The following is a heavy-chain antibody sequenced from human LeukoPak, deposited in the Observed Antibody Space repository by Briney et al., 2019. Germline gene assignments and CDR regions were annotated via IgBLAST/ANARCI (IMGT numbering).Heavy chain of an antibody. J-gene: IGHJ4*02. CDR2: INSDGSST. D-gene: IGHD3-10*01. CDR1: GLTFSSYW. V-gene: IGHV3-74*01. Sequence: GGSLRLSCAASGLTFSSYWMHWVRQAPGKGLVWVSRINSDGSSTSYADSLKGRITISRDNAKNTLYLQMNSLRAEDAAVYYCARDGFQEVYYGSGSYYLGYWGQGTLVTVSS. CDR3: ARDGFQEVYYGSGSYYLGY.